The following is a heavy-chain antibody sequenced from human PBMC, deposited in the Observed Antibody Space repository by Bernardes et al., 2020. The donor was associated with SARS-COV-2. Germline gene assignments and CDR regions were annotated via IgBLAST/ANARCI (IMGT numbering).Heavy chain of an antibody. D-gene: IGHD2-21*01. J-gene: IGHJ4*02. V-gene: IGHV4-39*01. CDR3: ANQGYCGGDCLYYFDT. CDR2: FYHTGNS. Sequence: SETLSLTCTVSGGSISSSSYYWGWIRQPPGKGLEWIGSFYHTGNSYYNPSLKSRVTISVDTSKNQFSLNLNSVTAADTAVYYCANQGYCGGDCLYYFDTWGQGSLVTVSS. CDR1: GGSISSSSYY.